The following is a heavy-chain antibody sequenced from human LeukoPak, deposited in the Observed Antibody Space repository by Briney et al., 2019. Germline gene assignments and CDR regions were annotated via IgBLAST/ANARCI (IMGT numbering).Heavy chain of an antibody. V-gene: IGHV4-59*01. CDR1: GGSISSYY. CDR3: ATAASGRNYYYGMDV. Sequence: SETLSLTCTVSGGSISSYYWSWIRQPPGKGLEWIGYIHYSGSTNYNPSLKSRVTISVDTSKNQFSLKLSSVTAADTAVYYCATAASGRNYYYGMDVWGQGTTVTVSS. CDR2: IHYSGST. D-gene: IGHD2-15*01. J-gene: IGHJ6*02.